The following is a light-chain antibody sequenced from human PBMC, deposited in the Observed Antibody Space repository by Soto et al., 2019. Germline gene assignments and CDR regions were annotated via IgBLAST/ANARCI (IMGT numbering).Light chain of an antibody. CDR3: QTWGTGIVV. CDR1: SGHSSYA. V-gene: IGLV4-69*01. CDR2: LNSDGSH. J-gene: IGLJ2*01. Sequence: QPVLTQSPSASASLGALVKLTCTLSSGHSSYAIAWHQQQPEEGPRYLMKLNSDGSHTKGDGIPDRFSGSSSGAERYLTISSLQSEDEADYYCQTWGTGIVVFGGGTKVTVL.